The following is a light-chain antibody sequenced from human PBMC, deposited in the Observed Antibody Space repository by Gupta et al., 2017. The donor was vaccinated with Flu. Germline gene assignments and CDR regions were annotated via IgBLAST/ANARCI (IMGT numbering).Light chain of an antibody. Sequence: EIVLTQSPGTLSLSPGDRATLSCRASQSVSSSSLAWYQQKPGRAPRLLIYGASTRATGIADRFSGRGSGTDFTLTISGLEPEDDAVYYCQLYGDSLYTFGQGTKLEI. V-gene: IGKV3-20*01. CDR1: QSVSSSS. J-gene: IGKJ2*01. CDR2: GAS. CDR3: QLYGDSLYT.